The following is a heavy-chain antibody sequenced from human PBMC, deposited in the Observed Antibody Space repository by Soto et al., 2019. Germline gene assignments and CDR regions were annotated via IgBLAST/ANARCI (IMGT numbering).Heavy chain of an antibody. Sequence: PGGSLRLSCAASGFTFSSYSMNWVRQAPGKGLEWVSSISSSGSYIYYADSLKGRFTISRDNAKNSLYLQMSGLRVEDTAVYYCATANTPYAFDMWGQGTMVTVSS. CDR2: ISSSGSYI. CDR3: ATANTPYAFDM. J-gene: IGHJ3*02. CDR1: GFTFSSYS. V-gene: IGHV3-21*01.